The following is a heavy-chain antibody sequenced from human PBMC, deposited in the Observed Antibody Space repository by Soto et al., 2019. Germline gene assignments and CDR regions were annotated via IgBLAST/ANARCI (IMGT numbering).Heavy chain of an antibody. V-gene: IGHV3-30-3*01. CDR1: GFTFSSYA. D-gene: IGHD2-15*01. CDR3: ARDDCSGGSCYSDYSYYYGMDV. Sequence: QVQLVESGGGVVQPGRSLRLSCAASGFTFSSYAMHWVRQAPGKGLEWVAVISYDGSNKYYADSVKGRFTISRDNSKNTLYLQMNSLRAEDTAVYYCARDDCSGGSCYSDYSYYYGMDVWGQGTTVTVSS. J-gene: IGHJ6*02. CDR2: ISYDGSNK.